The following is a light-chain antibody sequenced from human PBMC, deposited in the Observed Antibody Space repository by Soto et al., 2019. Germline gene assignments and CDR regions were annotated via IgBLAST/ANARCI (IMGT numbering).Light chain of an antibody. CDR3: SSPVGGTPGV. V-gene: IGLV2-14*01. CDR2: DVT. J-gene: IGLJ2*01. Sequence: QSVLTQPASVSGSPGQSITISCTGTSTDVGANNYVSWYQQHPGRAPKVMIYDVTNRPSGLSHRFSGSKSGNTASLTISVLHAEEEDDYSCSSPVGGTPGVFGGGTKVTVL. CDR1: STDVGANNY.